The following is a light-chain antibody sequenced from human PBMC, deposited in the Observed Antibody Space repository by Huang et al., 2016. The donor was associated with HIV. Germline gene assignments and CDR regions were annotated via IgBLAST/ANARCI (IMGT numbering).Light chain of an antibody. CDR1: QRISSH. J-gene: IGKJ4*01. CDR3: QQTYSAPVT. V-gene: IGKV1-39*01. Sequence: DIQVTQSPSSLSASVGDRVTITCRTSQRISSHLSWYQQKIGKGPKLLIDSSTVLQSGVPSRFTGSGSGTDFTLTINSLQPEDFATYYCQQTYSAPVTFGGGTRVEIK. CDR2: SST.